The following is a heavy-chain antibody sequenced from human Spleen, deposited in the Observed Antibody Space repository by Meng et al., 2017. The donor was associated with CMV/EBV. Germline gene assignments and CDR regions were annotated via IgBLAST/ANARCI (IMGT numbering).Heavy chain of an antibody. Sequence: KASGYTCTGYYMHWVRQAPGQGLEWMGWINPNSGGTNYAQKFQGRVTMTRDTSISTAYMELSRLRSDDTAVYYCARLPDYGDYGIDYWGQGTLVTVSS. J-gene: IGHJ4*02. CDR3: ARLPDYGDYGIDY. CDR1: GYTCTGYY. V-gene: IGHV1-2*02. CDR2: INPNSGGT. D-gene: IGHD4-17*01.